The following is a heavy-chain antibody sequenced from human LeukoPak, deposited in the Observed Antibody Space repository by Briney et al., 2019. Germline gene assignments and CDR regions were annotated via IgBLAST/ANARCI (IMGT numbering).Heavy chain of an antibody. CDR2: IYSGGST. CDR1: GFTFSTYG. V-gene: IGHV3-53*04. Sequence: GGSLRLSCAASGFTFSTYGMNWVRQAPGKGLEWVSVIYSGGSTYYADSVKSRFTISRHNSKNTLYLQMNSLRAEDTAVYYCARGKDGYNLYYWGQGTLVTVSS. J-gene: IGHJ4*02. CDR3: ARGKDGYNLYY. D-gene: IGHD5-24*01.